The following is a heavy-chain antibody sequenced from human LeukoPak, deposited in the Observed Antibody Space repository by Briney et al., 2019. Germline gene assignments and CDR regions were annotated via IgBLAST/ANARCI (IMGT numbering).Heavy chain of an antibody. D-gene: IGHD2-15*01. J-gene: IGHJ6*02. Sequence: AGGSLRLSCAASGFTFSSYAMSWVRRAPGKGLEWVSAVSGSGGSTYYADSVKGRFTISRDNSKNTLYLQMNSLRAEDTAVYYCAKLPLPYYYYGMDVWGQGTTVTASS. CDR3: AKLPLPYYYYGMDV. CDR1: GFTFSSYA. CDR2: VSGSGGST. V-gene: IGHV3-23*01.